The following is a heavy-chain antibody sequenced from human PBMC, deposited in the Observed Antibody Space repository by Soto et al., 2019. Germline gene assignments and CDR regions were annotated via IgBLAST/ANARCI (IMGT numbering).Heavy chain of an antibody. CDR1: GATFSTLT. D-gene: IGHD3-3*01. V-gene: IGHV1-69*01. CDR2: ITPIFATT. CDR3: ARWRGAVTTPGFMGPLDY. J-gene: IGHJ4*02. Sequence: QGQLVQSGTEVKKPESSVKVSCRASGATFSTLTISWVRQAPGQGPEWMGGITPIFATTKYAQKFQGRVTITADASTNTVYMELSSLRSEDTALYYCARWRGAVTTPGFMGPLDYWGQGTLVTVSS.